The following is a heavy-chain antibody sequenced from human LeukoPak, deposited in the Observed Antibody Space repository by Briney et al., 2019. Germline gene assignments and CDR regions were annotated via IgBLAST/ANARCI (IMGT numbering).Heavy chain of an antibody. V-gene: IGHV1-18*01. CDR1: GYTFTSYG. Sequence: ASVKVSCKASGYTFTSYGISWVRQAPGQGLEWMGWISAYNGNTNYAQKLQGRVTMTTDTSTSTAYMELRSLRSDDTAVYYCARVYDYVWGSYRPNNYFGYWGQGTLVTVSS. J-gene: IGHJ4*02. CDR3: ARVYDYVWGSYRPNNYFGY. CDR2: ISAYNGNT. D-gene: IGHD3-16*02.